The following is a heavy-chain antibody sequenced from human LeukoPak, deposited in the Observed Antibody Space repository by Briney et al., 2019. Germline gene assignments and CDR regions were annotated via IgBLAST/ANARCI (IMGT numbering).Heavy chain of an antibody. D-gene: IGHD3-22*01. V-gene: IGHV4-39*07. CDR2: ISSSGST. J-gene: IGHJ4*02. CDR3: ARGMIPGYFDY. CDR1: GASISSSNYY. Sequence: SETLSLTCAVSGASISSSNYYWGWVRQPPGKGLEWIGRISSSGSTNYNPSLKSRVTISVDTSKNQFSLKLSSVTAADTAVYYCARGMIPGYFDYWGQGTLVTVSS.